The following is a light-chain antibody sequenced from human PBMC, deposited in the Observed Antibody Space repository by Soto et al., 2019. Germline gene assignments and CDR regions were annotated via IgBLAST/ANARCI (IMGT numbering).Light chain of an antibody. CDR3: QQYNNWPPWT. CDR1: QSVSSN. J-gene: IGKJ1*01. CDR2: GAS. V-gene: IGKV3D-15*01. Sequence: ELVRTQSPATRSVSPWGGAIVSRRASQSVSSNLAWYQQKPGQAPRLLIYGASSRATGIPDRFSGSGSGTDFTLTISRLEPEDFAVYYCQQYNNWPPWTFGQGTKLDI.